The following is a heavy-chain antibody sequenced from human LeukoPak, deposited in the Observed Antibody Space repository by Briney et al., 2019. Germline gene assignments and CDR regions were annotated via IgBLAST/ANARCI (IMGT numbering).Heavy chain of an antibody. V-gene: IGHV1-2*02. CDR2: INPNSGGT. CDR1: GYTFTGYY. Sequence: GASVKVSCKASGYTFTGYYMHWVRQAPGQGLEWMGWINPNSGGTNYAQKFQGRVTMTRDTSISTAYMELSRLRSDDTAVYYCAQGYCSSTSCYVGPPFGYWGQGTLVTVSS. J-gene: IGHJ4*02. CDR3: AQGYCSSTSCYVGPPFGY. D-gene: IGHD2-2*01.